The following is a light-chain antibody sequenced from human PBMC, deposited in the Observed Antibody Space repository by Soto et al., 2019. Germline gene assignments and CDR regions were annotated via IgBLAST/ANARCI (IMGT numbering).Light chain of an antibody. J-gene: IGKJ3*01. CDR3: QQYTSWPFT. Sequence: EIVVTHSPATLSVSPGERATLSCRASQSLDSNLAWYRQKPGQAPRLLIYDATTRATGIPARFSGSGSGTEFTLTISSLQSEDFAIYYCQQYTSWPFTFGPGTKVEIK. V-gene: IGKV3-15*01. CDR1: QSLDSN. CDR2: DAT.